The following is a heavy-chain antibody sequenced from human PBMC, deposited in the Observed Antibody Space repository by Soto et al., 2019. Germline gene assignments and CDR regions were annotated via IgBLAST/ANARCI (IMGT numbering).Heavy chain of an antibody. J-gene: IGHJ4*02. CDR3: ARMRGLGEISPYSDY. CDR2: IYHSGRT. CDR1: GGSISDYQ. Sequence: QVQLQESGPGLVKPSATLSLTCSISGGSISDYQWNWIRQPPVKGLEWIGYIYHSGRTNYNPSLNSRVTISLDTSAKQFSLRLRSVTAADTAVDYCARMRGLGEISPYSDYWGQGALVTVS. D-gene: IGHD3-16*02. V-gene: IGHV4-59*01.